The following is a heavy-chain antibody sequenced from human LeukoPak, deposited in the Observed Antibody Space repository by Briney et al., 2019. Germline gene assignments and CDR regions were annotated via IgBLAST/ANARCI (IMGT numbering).Heavy chain of an antibody. CDR3: AKDPPGSRIIMAAFDY. V-gene: IGHV3-23*01. D-gene: IGHD3-10*01. J-gene: IGHJ4*02. CDR1: GFTFSSYA. Sequence: HPGGSLRLSCAASGFTFSSYAMSWVRQAPGKGLEWVSAISGSGGSTYYADSVKGRFTISRDNSKNTLYLQMNSLRAEDTAVYYCAKDPPGSRIIMAAFDYWGQGTLVTVSS. CDR2: ISGSGGST.